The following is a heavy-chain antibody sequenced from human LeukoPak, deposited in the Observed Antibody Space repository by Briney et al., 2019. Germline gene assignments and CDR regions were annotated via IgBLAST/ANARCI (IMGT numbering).Heavy chain of an antibody. V-gene: IGHV4-31*03. Sequence: SETLSLTCTVSGGSIRSGGYYWSWIRQHPGKGLEWIGNIYYSGSTSYNPSLKSRVTISVDTSKNQFSLKLSSVTAADTAVYYCARWAGVSFDYWGQGTLVTVSS. CDR2: IYYSGST. J-gene: IGHJ4*02. CDR3: ARWAGVSFDY. D-gene: IGHD3-10*01. CDR1: GGSIRSGGYY.